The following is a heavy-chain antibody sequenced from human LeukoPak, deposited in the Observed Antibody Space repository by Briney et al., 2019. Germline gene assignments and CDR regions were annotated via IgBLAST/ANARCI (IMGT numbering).Heavy chain of an antibody. V-gene: IGHV1-2*02. D-gene: IGHD2-21*02. CDR2: INPNSGGT. J-gene: IGHJ4*02. CDR3: ARAYCGGDCYSVYFDY. Sequence: ASVKVSCKASGYTFTGYYMHWVRQAPGQGLEWMGWINPNSGGTNYAQKFQGRVTMTRGTSISTAYMELSRLRSDDTAVYYCARAYCGGDCYSVYFDYWGQGTLVTVSS. CDR1: GYTFTGYY.